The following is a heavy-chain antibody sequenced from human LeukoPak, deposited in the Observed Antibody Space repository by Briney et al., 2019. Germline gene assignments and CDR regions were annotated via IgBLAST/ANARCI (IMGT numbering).Heavy chain of an antibody. CDR2: IYYSGST. V-gene: IGHV4-59*13. D-gene: IGHD6-19*01. Sequence: SETLSLTCTVSGGSISSYYWSWLRQPPGKGLEWIGYIYYSGSTNYNPSLKSRVTISVDTSKNQFSLKLSSVTAADTAVYYCARDIAVAVGWFDPWGQGTLVTVSS. J-gene: IGHJ5*02. CDR3: ARDIAVAVGWFDP. CDR1: GGSISSYY.